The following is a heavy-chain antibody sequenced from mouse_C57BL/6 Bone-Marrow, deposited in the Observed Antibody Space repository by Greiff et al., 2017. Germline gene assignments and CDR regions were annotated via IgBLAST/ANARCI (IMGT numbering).Heavy chain of an antibody. CDR2: IWSDGST. Sequence: VKVVESGPGLVAPSQSLSITCTVSGFSLTSYGVHWVRQPPGKGLEWLVVIWSDGSTTYNSALKSRLSISKDNSKSQVFLKMNSLQTDDTAMYYCARSWGYDGAWFAYWGQGTLVTVSA. V-gene: IGHV2-6*03. D-gene: IGHD2-2*01. CDR1: GFSLTSYG. CDR3: ARSWGYDGAWFAY. J-gene: IGHJ3*01.